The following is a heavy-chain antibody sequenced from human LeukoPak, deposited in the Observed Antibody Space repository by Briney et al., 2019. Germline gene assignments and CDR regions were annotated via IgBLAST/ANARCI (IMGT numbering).Heavy chain of an antibody. J-gene: IGHJ4*02. CDR3: AKEYCSNSVCHSLDY. D-gene: IGHD2-8*01. CDR1: GFSFGSYG. Sequence: SGGSLRLSCVASGFSFGSYGIHWVRQAPGKGLEWVTGISYDGTNKYYADSVKGRFTISRDNSKNTLYLQMNSLRPEDTAVYYCAKEYCSNSVCHSLDYWGQGTLVTVSS. CDR2: ISYDGTNK. V-gene: IGHV3-30*18.